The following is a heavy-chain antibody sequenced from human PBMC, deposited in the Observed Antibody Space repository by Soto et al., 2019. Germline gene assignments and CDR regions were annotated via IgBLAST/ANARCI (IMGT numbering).Heavy chain of an antibody. CDR3: ARAPGQLRFLEWLDYGMDV. V-gene: IGHV3-74*01. J-gene: IGHJ6*02. CDR2: INSDGSST. CDR1: GFTFSSYW. Sequence: PGGSLRLSCAASGFTFSSYWMHRVRQAPGKGLVWVSRINSDGSSTSYADSVKGRFTISRDNAKNTLYLQMNSLRAEDTAVYYCARAPGQLRFLEWLDYGMDVWGQGTTVTVSS. D-gene: IGHD3-3*01.